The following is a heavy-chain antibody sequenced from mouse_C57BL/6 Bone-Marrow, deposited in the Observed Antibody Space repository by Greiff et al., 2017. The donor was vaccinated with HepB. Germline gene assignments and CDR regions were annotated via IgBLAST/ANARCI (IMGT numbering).Heavy chain of an antibody. CDR1: GYSITSGYY. Sequence: EVQRVESGPGLVKPSQSLSLTCSVTGYSITSGYYWNWIRQFPGNKLEWMGYISYDGSNNYNPSLKNRISITRDTSKNQFFLKLNSVTTEDTATYYCARGRKSYAMDYWGQGTSVTVSS. CDR3: ARGRKSYAMDY. V-gene: IGHV3-6*01. J-gene: IGHJ4*01. CDR2: ISYDGSN.